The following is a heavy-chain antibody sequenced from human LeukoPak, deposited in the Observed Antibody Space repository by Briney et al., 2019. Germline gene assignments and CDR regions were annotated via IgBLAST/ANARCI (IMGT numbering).Heavy chain of an antibody. D-gene: IGHD1-1*01. V-gene: IGHV3-30-3*01. CDR3: ARGLGGTGPDAFDT. CDR1: GFTVSTYG. CDR2: ISFDGGSK. J-gene: IGHJ3*02. Sequence: GGSLRLSCAASGFTVSTYGMHWVRQAPGKGLEWVAVISFDGGSKNYADSVKNRFTISRDNSKNTLYVQMNSLRAEDMAVYYCARGLGGTGPDAFDTWGQGTVVTVSA.